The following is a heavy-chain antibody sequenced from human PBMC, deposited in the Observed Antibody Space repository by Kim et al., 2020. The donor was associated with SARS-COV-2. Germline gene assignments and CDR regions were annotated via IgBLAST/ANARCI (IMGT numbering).Heavy chain of an antibody. CDR1: GGSISSSNW. D-gene: IGHD2-15*01. Sequence: SETLSLTCAVSGGSISSSNWWSWVRQPPGKGLEWIGEIYHSGSTNYNPSLKSRVTISVDKSKNQFSLKLSSVTAADTAVYYCARRGLLVAANGGFDLWGRGTLVTVSS. CDR2: IYHSGST. CDR3: ARRGLLVAANGGFDL. J-gene: IGHJ2*01. V-gene: IGHV4-4*02.